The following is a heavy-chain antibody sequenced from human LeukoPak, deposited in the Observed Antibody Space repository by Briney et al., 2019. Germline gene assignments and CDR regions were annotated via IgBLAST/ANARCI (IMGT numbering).Heavy chain of an antibody. V-gene: IGHV4-59*01. Sequence: SETLSLTCTVSGGSISSYYWSWIRQPPGKGLEWIGYIYYSGSTNYNPSLKSRVTISVDTSKNQFSLKLSSVTAADTAVYYCASIVDTAMVIDYWGQGTLVTVSS. CDR2: IYYSGST. J-gene: IGHJ4*02. CDR3: ASIVDTAMVIDY. D-gene: IGHD5-18*01. CDR1: GGSISSYY.